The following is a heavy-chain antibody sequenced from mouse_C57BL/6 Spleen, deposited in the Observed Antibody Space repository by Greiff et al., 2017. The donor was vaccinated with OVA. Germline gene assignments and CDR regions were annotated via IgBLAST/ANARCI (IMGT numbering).Heavy chain of an antibody. V-gene: IGHV1-76*01. CDR3: ARGIYYEDEEGELLD. CDR2: IYPGSGNT. J-gene: IGHJ3*01. D-gene: IGHD2-4*01. CDR1: GYTFTDYY. Sequence: QVHVKQSGAELVRPGASVKLSCKASGYTFTDYYINWVKQSPGQGLEWISRIYPGSGNTYYSEQFNGKSTLTAEKSSSTAYMQLSRQTSEDSAVYVCARGIYYEDEEGELLDWGQGTLVTVSA.